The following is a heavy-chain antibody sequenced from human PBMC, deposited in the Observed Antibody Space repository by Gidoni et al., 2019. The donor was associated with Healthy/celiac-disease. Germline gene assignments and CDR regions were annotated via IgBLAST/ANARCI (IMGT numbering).Heavy chain of an antibody. CDR3: ARVAVGGDIVD. Sequence: EVQLVESGGGLVKPGGSLRLSCAASGFPFSSYSMTWVRQAPGKGLEWVSSISSSSSYIYYADSVKGRFTISRDNAKNSLYLQMNSLRAEDTAVYYCARVAVGGDIVDWGQGTLVTVSS. D-gene: IGHD5-12*01. V-gene: IGHV3-21*01. J-gene: IGHJ4*02. CDR1: GFPFSSYS. CDR2: ISSSSSYI.